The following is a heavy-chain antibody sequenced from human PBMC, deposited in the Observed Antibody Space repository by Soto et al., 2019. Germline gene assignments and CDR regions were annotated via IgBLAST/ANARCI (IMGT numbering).Heavy chain of an antibody. V-gene: IGHV1-69*05. Sequence: SVKVSCKASGGTFSSYAISWVRQAPGQGLEWMGGIIPIFGTANYAQKFQGRVTMTRDTSTSTVYMELSSLRSEDTAVYYCAREPLYYGMDVWGKGPTVPDSP. CDR2: IIPIFGTA. J-gene: IGHJ6*04. CDR1: GGTFSSYA. CDR3: AREPLYYGMDV.